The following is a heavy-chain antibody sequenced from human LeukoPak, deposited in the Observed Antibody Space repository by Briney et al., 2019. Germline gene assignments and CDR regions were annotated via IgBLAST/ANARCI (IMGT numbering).Heavy chain of an antibody. V-gene: IGHV1-69*13. J-gene: IGHJ6*02. D-gene: IGHD3-16*01. CDR2: IIPIFGTA. Sequence: ASVNVSCKASGGTFSSYAISWVRQAPGQGLEWMGGIIPIFGTANYAQKFQGRVTITADEATSTTYMELSSLKSEDTAIYYCTTRSCGAGACSSSFYYYYGLHFWGQGTTVSVSS. CDR1: GGTFSSYA. CDR3: TTRSCGAGACSSSFYYYYGLHF.